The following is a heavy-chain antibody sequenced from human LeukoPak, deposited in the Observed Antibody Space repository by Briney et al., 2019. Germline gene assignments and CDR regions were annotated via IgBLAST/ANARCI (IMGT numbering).Heavy chain of an antibody. V-gene: IGHV3-23*01. J-gene: IGHJ3*02. CDR2: ISGSGGST. CDR3: AKDHAVWGSYSRAFDI. Sequence: GGSLRLSCAASGFTFSSYAMSWVRQAPGKGLEWVSAISGSGGSTYYADSVKGRFTISRDNSKNTLYLQMNSLRAEDTAVYYCAKDHAVWGSYSRAFDIWGQGTMVTVSS. CDR1: GFTFSSYA. D-gene: IGHD3-16*01.